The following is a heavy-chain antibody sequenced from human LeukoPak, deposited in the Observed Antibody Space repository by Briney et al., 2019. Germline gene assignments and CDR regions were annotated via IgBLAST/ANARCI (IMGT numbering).Heavy chain of an antibody. CDR1: GFIFSNYW. V-gene: IGHV3-7*01. CDR3: ARAATTGTVDY. Sequence: GGSLRLSCAASGFIFSNYWMSWVRQAPGKGLEWVANINQDGGAKYYVDSLEGRFTISRDNIEKSLYLQLNSLTADDTAVYFCARAATTGTVDYWGQGTLVTVSS. CDR2: INQDGGAK. J-gene: IGHJ4*02. D-gene: IGHD1-1*01.